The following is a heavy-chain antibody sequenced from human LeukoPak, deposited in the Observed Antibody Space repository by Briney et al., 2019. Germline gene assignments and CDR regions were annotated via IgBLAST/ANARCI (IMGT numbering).Heavy chain of an antibody. CDR2: IYYSGST. V-gene: IGHV4-39*07. CDR1: GGSISSSSYY. J-gene: IGHJ3*02. CDR3: ARTGISITGNGIDAFDI. Sequence: PSETLSLTCTVSGGSISSSSYYWGWIRQPPGKGLEWIGSIYYSGSTYYNPSLKSRVTISVDTSKNQFSLKLSSVTAADTAVYYCARTGISITGNGIDAFDIWGQGTMVTVSS. D-gene: IGHD1-20*01.